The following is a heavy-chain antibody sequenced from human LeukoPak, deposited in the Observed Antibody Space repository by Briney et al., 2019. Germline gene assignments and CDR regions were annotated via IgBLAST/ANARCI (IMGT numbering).Heavy chain of an antibody. CDR2: INPSGGST. D-gene: IGHD1-1*01. V-gene: IGHV1-46*01. J-gene: IGHJ4*02. CDR3: AREWNAVDY. CDR1: GYTFTSYY. Sequence: ASVKVSCKASGYTFTSYYMHWVRQAPGQGLEWMGIINPSGGSTSYAQKFQGRVTMTRDTSISTAYMELSRLRSDDTAVYYCAREWNAVDYWGQGTLVTVSS.